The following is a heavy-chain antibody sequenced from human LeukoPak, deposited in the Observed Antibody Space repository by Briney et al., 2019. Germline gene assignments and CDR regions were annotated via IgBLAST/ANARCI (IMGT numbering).Heavy chain of an antibody. CDR1: GFTFSSYS. CDR2: ISSSSSTI. J-gene: IGHJ4*02. V-gene: IGHV3-48*04. Sequence: GGSLRLSCAASGFTFSSYSMNWVRQAPGKGLEWVSYISSSSSTIYYADSVKGRFTISRDNAKNSLYLQMNSLRAEDTAVYYCARDLAGRNYWGQGTLVTVSS. CDR3: ARDLAGRNY.